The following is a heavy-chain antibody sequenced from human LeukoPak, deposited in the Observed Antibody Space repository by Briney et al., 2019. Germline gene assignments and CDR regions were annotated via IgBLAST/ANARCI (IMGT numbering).Heavy chain of an antibody. CDR2: INHSGST. V-gene: IGHV4-34*01. D-gene: IGHD6-13*01. CDR3: ARVYSSWTLPFDY. CDR1: XXXXXXXX. Sequence: SETLXLTCAVXXXXXXXXXXSXXRQPXXXXXXXIGEINHSGSTNYNPSLKSRVTISVDTSKNQFSLKLSSVTAADTAVYYCARVYSSWTLPFDYWGQGTLVTVSS. J-gene: IGHJ4*02.